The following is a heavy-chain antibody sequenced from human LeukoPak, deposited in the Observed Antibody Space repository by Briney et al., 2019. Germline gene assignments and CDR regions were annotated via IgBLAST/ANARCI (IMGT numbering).Heavy chain of an antibody. V-gene: IGHV3-21*01. Sequence: GGSLRLSCAASGFTFSSYSMNWVRQAPGKGLEWVSFISSSGSYNYADSLKGRFTISGDNARNSLFLQMNSLRAEDTAVYYCATGGVGATSPLFIDYWGQGTLVTVSS. J-gene: IGHJ4*02. D-gene: IGHD1-26*01. CDR3: ATGGVGATSPLFIDY. CDR1: GFTFSSYS. CDR2: ISSSGSY.